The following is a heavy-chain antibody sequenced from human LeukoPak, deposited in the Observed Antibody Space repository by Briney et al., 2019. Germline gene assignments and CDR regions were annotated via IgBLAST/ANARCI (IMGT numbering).Heavy chain of an antibody. CDR1: GYTFTGYY. V-gene: IGHV1-2*02. CDR2: INPNSGGT. Sequence: GASVKVSCKASGYTFTGYYMHWVRQAPGQGLEWMGWINPNSGGTNYAQKFQGRVTMTRDTSISTAYMELSRLRSDDTAVYYCARVEGLQRIYWYFDLWGRGTLVTVSS. CDR3: ARVEGLQRIYWYFDL. D-gene: IGHD2-21*02. J-gene: IGHJ2*01.